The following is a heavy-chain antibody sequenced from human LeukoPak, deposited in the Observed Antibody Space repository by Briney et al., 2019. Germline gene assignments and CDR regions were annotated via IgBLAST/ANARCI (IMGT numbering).Heavy chain of an antibody. CDR3: ARGRSGGSVTLDY. Sequence: SETLSLPCTVSGGSISSSYWSWIRQPPGKGLEWIGYISYSGSTNCNPSLRSRVTISVDTSKNQFSLKLTSVTAADTAVYYCARGRSGGSVTLDYWGQGTLVTVSS. CDR1: GGSISSSY. D-gene: IGHD3-10*01. V-gene: IGHV4-59*01. CDR2: ISYSGST. J-gene: IGHJ4*02.